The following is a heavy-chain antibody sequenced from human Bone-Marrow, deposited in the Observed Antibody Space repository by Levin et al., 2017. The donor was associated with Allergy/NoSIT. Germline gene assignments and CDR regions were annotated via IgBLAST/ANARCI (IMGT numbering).Heavy chain of an antibody. Sequence: PGGSLRLSCAVSGFTFSDYLMSWVRQAPGKGLEWLANIKLDGSEQFYVDSVEGRFTISRDNAKNSLYLQMSSLRVEDTAVYYCARDAVAGHDYWGQGTLVTVSS. CDR1: GFTFSDYL. V-gene: IGHV3-7*01. CDR3: ARDAVAGHDY. CDR2: IKLDGSEQ. J-gene: IGHJ4*02. D-gene: IGHD6-19*01.